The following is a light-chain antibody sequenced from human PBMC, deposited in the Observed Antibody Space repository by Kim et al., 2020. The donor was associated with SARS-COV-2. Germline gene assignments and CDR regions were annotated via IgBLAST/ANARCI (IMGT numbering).Light chain of an antibody. CDR1: SLRSYY. CDR3: NSRDSNNNVL. CDR2: GKN. V-gene: IGLV3-19*01. J-gene: IGLJ2*01. Sequence: SVALGQTVRITCQGDSLRSYYATWYQQKPGQAPILVIYGKNNRPSGIPDRFSGSSSGNTASLTITGTQAGDEADYYCNSRDSNNNVLFGGGTRLTVL.